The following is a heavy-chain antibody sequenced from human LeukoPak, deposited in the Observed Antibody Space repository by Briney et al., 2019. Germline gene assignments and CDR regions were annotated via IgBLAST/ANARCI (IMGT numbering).Heavy chain of an antibody. J-gene: IGHJ3*01. CDR1: GYSFTSYW. CDR2: IYPGDSDT. CDR3: ARQAREHSSYYVAPFDF. D-gene: IGHD3-10*02. Sequence: GESLKISCKGSGYSFTSYWIGWVRQMPGKGLEWMGIIYPGDSDTRYSPSFQGQVTISTDESVSTAYLQWTSLRASDTAIYYCARQAREHSSYYVAPFDFWGQGTMVTVSS. V-gene: IGHV5-51*01.